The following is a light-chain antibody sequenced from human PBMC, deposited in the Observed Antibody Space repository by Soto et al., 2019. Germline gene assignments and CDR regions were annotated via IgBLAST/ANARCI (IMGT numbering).Light chain of an antibody. Sequence: EIVLTQSPGTLSLSPGDRATLPCRASQSVSRSYLAWYQQKPGHAPSLLIYGASSRATGIPDRLSGGGSGTFFTITISRLEPEYFALYYCQQYGSSCTFGQGTRLEIK. CDR2: GAS. J-gene: IGKJ5*01. CDR1: QSVSRSY. V-gene: IGKV3-20*01. CDR3: QQYGSSCT.